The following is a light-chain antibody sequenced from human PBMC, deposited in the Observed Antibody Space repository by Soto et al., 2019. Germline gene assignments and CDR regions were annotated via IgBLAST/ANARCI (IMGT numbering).Light chain of an antibody. V-gene: IGLV2-14*01. J-gene: IGLJ1*01. Sequence: QSVLTQPPPFSGPPGQSITISSTGTSRDVGGYGSVSWYQQHPGKAPKLMIYEVSNRPSGVSNRFSGSKSGNTASLTISGLQAEDDADYYCSSYTSSGTYVFGTGTKVTVL. CDR3: SSYTSSGTYV. CDR1: SRDVGGYGS. CDR2: EVS.